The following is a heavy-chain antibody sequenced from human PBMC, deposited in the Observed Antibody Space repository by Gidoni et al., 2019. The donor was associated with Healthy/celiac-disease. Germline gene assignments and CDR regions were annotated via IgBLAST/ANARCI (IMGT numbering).Heavy chain of an antibody. CDR1: GGSISRSY. Sequence: QVQLQESGPGLVKPSETLSLTCTVSGGSISRSYWSWIRQPAGKGLEWIGRIYTSGSTNYNPSLKSRVTMSVDTSKNQFSLKLSSVTATDTAVYYCAREIWEWRPQGSCGMDVWGQGTTVTVSS. V-gene: IGHV4-4*07. CDR3: AREIWEWRPQGSCGMDV. D-gene: IGHD3-3*01. J-gene: IGHJ6*02. CDR2: IYTSGST.